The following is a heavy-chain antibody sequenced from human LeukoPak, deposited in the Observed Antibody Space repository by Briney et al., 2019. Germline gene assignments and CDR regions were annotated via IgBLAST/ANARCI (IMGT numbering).Heavy chain of an antibody. CDR2: IYSGGTT. J-gene: IGHJ4*02. Sequence: GGSLRLSCAASGFTVSSNYMSWVRQAPGKGLEWVSVIYSGGTTYYADSVKGRFTISRDSSKNTLHLQMNSLRAEDTAVYYCARDQYSYAHAAHWGQGTLVTVSS. CDR1: GFTVSSNY. V-gene: IGHV3-66*01. D-gene: IGHD5-18*01. CDR3: ARDQYSYAHAAH.